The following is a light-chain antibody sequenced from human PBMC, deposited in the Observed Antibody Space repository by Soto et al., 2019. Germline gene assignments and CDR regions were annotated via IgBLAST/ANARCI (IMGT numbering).Light chain of an antibody. CDR2: EVN. CDR1: SSDVGGYNF. CDR3: SSWTSSTTQV. J-gene: IGLJ3*02. V-gene: IGLV2-14*01. Sequence: QSALTQPASVSGSPGQSITISCTGTSSDVGGYNFVSWYQQHPGKAPKLRIYEVNNRPSGVSNRFSGSKSVNTASRTISGLQAEDEADYYCSSWTSSTTQVLGGGTKLTVL.